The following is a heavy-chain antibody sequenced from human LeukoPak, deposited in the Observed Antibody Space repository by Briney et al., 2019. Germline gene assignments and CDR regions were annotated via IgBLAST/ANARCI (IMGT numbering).Heavy chain of an antibody. Sequence: SETLSLTCTVSGGSISAYYWSWIRQPPGKGLEWIGYIYSSGSTNYNPSLKSRVTMSVDTSKNQFSLKLSSMTATDTAVYYCARRGSSPYYAFDIWGQGTVVTVSS. D-gene: IGHD3-10*01. CDR3: ARRGSSPYYAFDI. J-gene: IGHJ3*02. CDR1: GGSISAYY. V-gene: IGHV4-4*09. CDR2: IYSSGST.